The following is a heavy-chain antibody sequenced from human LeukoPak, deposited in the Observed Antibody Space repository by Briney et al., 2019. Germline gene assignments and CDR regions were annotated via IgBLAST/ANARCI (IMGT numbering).Heavy chain of an antibody. CDR2: ISYDGSNK. V-gene: IGHV3-30*18. Sequence: GGSLRLSCAASGFTFSSYGMHWVRQAPGKGLEWVAVISYDGSNKYYADSVKGRFTISRDNSKNTLYLQMSSLRAEDTAVYYCAKGRIAAAGKIGYWGQGTLVTVSS. J-gene: IGHJ4*02. D-gene: IGHD6-13*01. CDR3: AKGRIAAAGKIGY. CDR1: GFTFSSYG.